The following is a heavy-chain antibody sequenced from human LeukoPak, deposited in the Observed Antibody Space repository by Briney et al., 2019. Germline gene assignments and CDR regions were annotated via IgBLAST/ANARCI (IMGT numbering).Heavy chain of an antibody. CDR1: GYTFTGYY. CDR3: ARVMVTSYYYYMDV. D-gene: IGHD5-18*01. Sequence: ASVEVSCKASGYTFTGYYMHWVRQAPGQGLEWMGWINPNSGGTNYAQKFQGRVTMTRDTSISTAYMELSRLRSDDTAVYYCARVMVTSYYYYMDVWGKGTTVTVSS. V-gene: IGHV1-2*02. CDR2: INPNSGGT. J-gene: IGHJ6*03.